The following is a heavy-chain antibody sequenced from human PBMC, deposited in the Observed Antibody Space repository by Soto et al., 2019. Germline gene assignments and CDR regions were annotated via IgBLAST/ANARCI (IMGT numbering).Heavy chain of an antibody. J-gene: IGHJ6*02. CDR1: GYTFTSYG. V-gene: IGHV1-18*01. CDR3: ARDPVVTTYYYYGMNV. CDR2: ISAYNGNT. D-gene: IGHD4-4*01. Sequence: ASVKVSCRASGYTFTSYGISWVRQAPGQGLEWMGWISAYNGNTNYAQKLQGRVTMTTDTSTSTAYMELRSLRSDDTAVYYCARDPVVTTYYYYGMNVWGQGTTVTVS.